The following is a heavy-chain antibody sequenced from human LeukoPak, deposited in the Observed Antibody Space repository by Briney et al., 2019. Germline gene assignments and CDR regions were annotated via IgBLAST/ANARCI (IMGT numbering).Heavy chain of an antibody. Sequence: SETLSLTCTVSGVSISGNYWSWIRQPPGKGLEWIGYIFYTGSTNYNPSLQSRVTMLLDTSKNQFSLKLSSVSAADTAVYYCAKDRYYDSSGYYGTDIFDYWGQGTLVTVSS. V-gene: IGHV4-59*01. CDR3: AKDRYYDSSGYYGTDIFDY. CDR1: GVSISGNY. CDR2: IFYTGST. J-gene: IGHJ4*02. D-gene: IGHD3-22*01.